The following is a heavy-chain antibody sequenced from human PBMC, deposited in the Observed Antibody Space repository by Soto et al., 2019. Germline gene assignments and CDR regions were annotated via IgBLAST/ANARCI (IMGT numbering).Heavy chain of an antibody. Sequence: ASVKVSCKASGYTFTNYYMHWVRQAPGQGPEWMGVIDPSGGSTNYAQRFQGRVTMTRDTSTSTVYMEVSSLRSEDTAVYYCARGPIPPSYDFWSGYRPYYYYYGMDVWGQGTTVTVSS. D-gene: IGHD3-3*01. CDR1: GYTFTNYY. CDR3: ARGPIPPSYDFWSGYRPYYYYYGMDV. J-gene: IGHJ6*02. V-gene: IGHV1-46*01. CDR2: IDPSGGST.